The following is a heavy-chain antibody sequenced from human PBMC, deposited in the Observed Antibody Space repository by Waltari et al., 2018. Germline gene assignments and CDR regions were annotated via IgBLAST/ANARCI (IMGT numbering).Heavy chain of an antibody. CDR2: ISADGSST. D-gene: IGHD1-1*01. Sequence: EVQLVESGGGLVQPGGSLRLSCSASTLTFTDSAMHGVRQAAGKGLEYVSSISADGSSTYYADSVKGRFTISRDNSKDTLYLHMSSLRREDTAVYYCVKERGLQRFFDSWGQGTLVTVSS. CDR3: VKERGLQRFFDS. V-gene: IGHV3-64D*06. J-gene: IGHJ4*02. CDR1: TLTFTDSA.